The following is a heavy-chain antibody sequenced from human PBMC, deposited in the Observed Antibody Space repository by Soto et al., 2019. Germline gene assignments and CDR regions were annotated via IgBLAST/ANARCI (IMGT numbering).Heavy chain of an antibody. V-gene: IGHV1-18*01. CDR1: GYTFTRYG. CDR3: TRLHQLPVGDFYYYAMDV. D-gene: IGHD2-2*01. Sequence: SVKVSCKASGYTFTRYGISWVRQAPGQGLEWMGWISGYNGDTKYAQKFQGRVTMTIDTSTTTAFMELRSLTSDDTAVYYCTRLHQLPVGDFYYYAMDVWGQGTTVTVSS. J-gene: IGHJ6*02. CDR2: ISGYNGDT.